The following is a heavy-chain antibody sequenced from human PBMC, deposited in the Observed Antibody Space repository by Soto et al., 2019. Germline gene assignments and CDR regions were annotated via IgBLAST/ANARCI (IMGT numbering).Heavy chain of an antibody. CDR1: GMTFGSRA. V-gene: IGHV3-23*01. CDR2: TTDTGGDS. J-gene: IGHJ4*02. CDR3: ARGSKDSYPGSRIFDF. Sequence: GGSMRLSCVASGMTFGSRAMSWVRQAPGEELEWVSTTTDTGGDSKYADSVRGRFTISRDNSKNTLYLQMSSLRAEDSAVYYRARGSKDSYPGSRIFDFWGRGTLVNVSS. D-gene: IGHD2-15*01.